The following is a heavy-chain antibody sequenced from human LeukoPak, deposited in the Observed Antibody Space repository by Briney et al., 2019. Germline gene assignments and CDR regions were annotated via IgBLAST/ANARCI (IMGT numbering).Heavy chain of an antibody. J-gene: IGHJ3*02. Sequence: GASVKVSCKTSGGTFSNYAISWVRQAPGQGLEWMGVIIPIFDTPNYAQKWQGRVPITTDESTSTAYMELRSLRSEDTAVYYCASQLFHLDSSGYSLDALDIWGQGTMVTVSS. CDR2: IIPIFDTP. CDR3: ASQLFHLDSSGYSLDALDI. V-gene: IGHV1-69*05. CDR1: GGTFSNYA. D-gene: IGHD3-22*01.